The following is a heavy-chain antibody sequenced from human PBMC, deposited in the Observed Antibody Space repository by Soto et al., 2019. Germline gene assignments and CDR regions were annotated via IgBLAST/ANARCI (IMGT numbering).Heavy chain of an antibody. D-gene: IGHD6-19*01. V-gene: IGHV4-34*01. CDR1: GGSFSGYY. Sequence: SETLSLTCAVYGGSFSGYYWSWIRQPPGKGLEWIGEINHSGSTNYNPSLKSRVTISVDTSKNQFSLQLNSVTPEDTAVYYCARALRRGAGTLNFDYWGQGTLVTVSS. CDR2: INHSGST. CDR3: ARALRRGAGTLNFDY. J-gene: IGHJ4*02.